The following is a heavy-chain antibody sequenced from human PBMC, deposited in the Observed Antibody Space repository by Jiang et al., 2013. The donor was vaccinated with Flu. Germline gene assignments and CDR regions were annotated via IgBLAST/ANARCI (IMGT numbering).Heavy chain of an antibody. J-gene: IGHJ4*02. CDR3: AGVSRDGYNFDY. V-gene: IGHV1-69*04. Sequence: GAEVKKPGSSVKVSCKASGGTFSSYAISWVRQAPGQGLEWMGRIIPILGIANYAQKFQGRVTITADKSTSTAYMELSSLRSEDTAVYYCAGVSRDGYNFDYWGQGTWSPSPQ. D-gene: IGHD5-24*01. CDR1: GGTFSSYA. CDR2: IIPILGIA.